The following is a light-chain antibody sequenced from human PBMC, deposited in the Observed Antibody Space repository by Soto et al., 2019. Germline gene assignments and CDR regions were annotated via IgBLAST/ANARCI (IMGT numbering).Light chain of an antibody. V-gene: IGLV2-18*02. CDR1: SSDVGSYNR. CDR2: EVS. CDR3: SSYTSSSTYYV. J-gene: IGLJ1*01. Sequence: QSVLTKPPSVSGSPGQSVTISYTGTSSDVGSYNRVSWYQQPPGTAPKLMIYEVSNRPSGVPDRFSGSKSGNTASLTISGLQAEDEADYYCSSYTSSSTYYVFGTGTKVNVL.